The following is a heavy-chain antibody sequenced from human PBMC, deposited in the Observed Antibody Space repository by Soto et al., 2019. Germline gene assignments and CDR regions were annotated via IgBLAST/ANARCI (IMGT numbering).Heavy chain of an antibody. CDR1: GGTISGYY. CDR3: ARLGGYVSVGYYYLWDS. V-gene: IGHV4-59*04. CDR2: INHSGST. D-gene: IGHD3-22*01. Sequence: QVHLQESGPGLVKPSETLSLTCSVSGGTISGYYWTWIRQPAGKGLEWIGVINHSGSTYHNLSLKGRVTMSVDASRNQFSLKLTSMTAADTAVYYCARLGGYVSVGYYYLWDSWGQGTLVTVSS. J-gene: IGHJ4*02.